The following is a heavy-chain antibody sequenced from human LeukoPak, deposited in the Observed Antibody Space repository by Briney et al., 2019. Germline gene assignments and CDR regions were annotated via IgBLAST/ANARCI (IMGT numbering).Heavy chain of an antibody. J-gene: IGHJ2*01. D-gene: IGHD3-9*01. Sequence: GASVQVSCKASGYTFTGYYMHWVRQAPGQGLGWMGWINSNSGDTNYAQKFQGRVTMTRDTSISTAYMELSRLRSDDTAVYYCAREPHYDLLTGYALGYLDLWGRGTLLTVSS. V-gene: IGHV1-2*02. CDR1: GYTFTGYY. CDR2: INSNSGDT. CDR3: AREPHYDLLTGYALGYLDL.